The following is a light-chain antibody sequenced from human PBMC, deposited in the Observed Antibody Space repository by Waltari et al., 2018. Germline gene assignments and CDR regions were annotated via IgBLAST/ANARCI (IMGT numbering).Light chain of an antibody. CDR1: QSVSSK. CDR2: DAS. J-gene: IGKJ2*01. V-gene: IGKV3-15*01. CDR3: QQYDHWPQYT. Sequence: ELVMTQSPVTLSVSPGERATLSCRASQSVSSKLAWYQQKPGQAPRLLIYDASTRDAGIPGRFAGSGSGTEFTLSISSVESEDFALYYCQQYDHWPQYTFGQGTKLQIK.